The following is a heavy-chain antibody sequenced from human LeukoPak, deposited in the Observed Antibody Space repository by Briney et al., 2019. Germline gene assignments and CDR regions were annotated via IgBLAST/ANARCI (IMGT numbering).Heavy chain of an antibody. D-gene: IGHD4-23*01. J-gene: IGHJ4*02. Sequence: SETLSLTCAVYGGSFSGYYWSWIRQPPGKGLGWIGEINHSGSTNYNPSLKSRVTISVDTSKNQFSLKLSSVTAADTAVYYCARGTPVVDYWGQGTLVTVSS. CDR1: GGSFSGYY. CDR3: ARGTPVVDY. CDR2: INHSGST. V-gene: IGHV4-34*01.